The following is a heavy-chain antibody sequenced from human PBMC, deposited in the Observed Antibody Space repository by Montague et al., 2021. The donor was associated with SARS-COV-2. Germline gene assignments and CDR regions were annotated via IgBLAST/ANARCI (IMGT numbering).Heavy chain of an antibody. CDR3: ARHYSATLPAVY. V-gene: IGHV4-59*08. CDR1: GGSISSFY. D-gene: IGHD2-15*01. J-gene: IGHJ4*02. Sequence: SETLYLTCTVSGGSISSFYWSWFRQPPGKGLEWIGCISDSGGTNYNPSLASRVTMSVDTSKNQFSLKVNSVTAADTAVYYCARHYSATLPAVYWGQGTLVTVAS. CDR2: ISDSGGT.